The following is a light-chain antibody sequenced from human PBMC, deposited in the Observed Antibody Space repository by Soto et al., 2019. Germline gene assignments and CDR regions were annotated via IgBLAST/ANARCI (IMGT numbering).Light chain of an antibody. Sequence: EIVLTQSPGTLSLSPGERATLSCRASQSVSSNYLAWYQQKPGQAPRLLIFAACSRATGIPDRFSGSGSGTDFTLTISRLEPEDFAVYYCQQYGSSPRTFGQGTKLEIK. CDR2: AAC. CDR3: QQYGSSPRT. J-gene: IGKJ2*01. V-gene: IGKV3-20*01. CDR1: QSVSSNY.